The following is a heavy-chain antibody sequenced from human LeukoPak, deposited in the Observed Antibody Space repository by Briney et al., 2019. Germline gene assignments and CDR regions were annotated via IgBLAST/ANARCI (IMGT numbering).Heavy chain of an antibody. Sequence: GGSLRLSCAASGFTFSSYSMNWVRQAPGKGLEWVSFISTSSSYIHNADSVKGRFTISRDNAKNTVDLQMNSLRAEDTAVYYCARGGYGAHMGWGQGTLVTVSS. D-gene: IGHD4-17*01. CDR2: ISTSSSYI. CDR1: GFTFSSYS. J-gene: IGHJ4*02. CDR3: ARGGYGAHMG. V-gene: IGHV3-21*01.